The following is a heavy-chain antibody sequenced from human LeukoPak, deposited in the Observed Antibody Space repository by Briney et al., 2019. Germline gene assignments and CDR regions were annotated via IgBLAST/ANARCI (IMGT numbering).Heavy chain of an antibody. CDR3: AREPPHLSSGSYYLSY. D-gene: IGHD1-26*01. Sequence: GSSVKVSCKASGYTFTTYGIHWVRQAPGQRLEWMGWINAGNGNTKYSQKFQGRVTITRDTSASTAYMELSSLRSGDTAVYYCAREPPHLSSGSYYLSYWGQGTLVTVSS. CDR2: INAGNGNT. CDR1: GYTFTTYG. J-gene: IGHJ4*02. V-gene: IGHV1-3*01.